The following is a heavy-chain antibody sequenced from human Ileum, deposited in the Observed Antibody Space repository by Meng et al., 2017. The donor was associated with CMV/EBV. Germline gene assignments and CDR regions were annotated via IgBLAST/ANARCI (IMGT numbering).Heavy chain of an antibody. D-gene: IGHD3-22*01. CDR2: IYYSGHT. J-gene: IGHJ4*02. V-gene: IGHV4-59*01. Sequence: GSLRLSCTVSGGSISSFYWGWIRQSPGKGLEWIGFIYYSGHTNYNPPLKSRVSISLDTPKNQFSLRLNSVTAADTAIYYCARGLNGGYDTSGYFFGFDYWGQGMLVTVSS. CDR1: GGSISSFY. CDR3: ARGLNGGYDTSGYFFGFDY.